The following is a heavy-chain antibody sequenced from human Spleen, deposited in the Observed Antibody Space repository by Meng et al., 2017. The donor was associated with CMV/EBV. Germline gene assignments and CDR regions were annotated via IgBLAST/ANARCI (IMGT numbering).Heavy chain of an antibody. CDR1: GFTFSTYW. D-gene: IGHD5-18*01. CDR3: ATQRLIYGISYGFYFDC. V-gene: IGHV3-74*01. CDR2: INSDGSST. J-gene: IGHJ4*02. Sequence: GGSLRLSCAASGFTFSTYWMHWVRQAPGKGLVWVSRINSDGSSTSYADSVKGRFTISRDNSRNTLFLQMNSLRPQDTAVYYCATQRLIYGISYGFYFDCWGQGTLVTVSS.